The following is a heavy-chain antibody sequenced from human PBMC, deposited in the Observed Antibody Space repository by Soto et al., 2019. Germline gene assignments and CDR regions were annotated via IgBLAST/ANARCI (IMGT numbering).Heavy chain of an antibody. CDR1: GYTFTSYG. D-gene: IGHD5-12*01. V-gene: IGHV1-18*01. CDR2: ISAYNGNT. J-gene: IGHJ3*02. CDR3: ARDFVDIVATIGDVSAFDI. Sequence: ASVKVSCKASGYTFTSYGISGVRQAPGQGLEWMGWISAYNGNTNYAQKLQGRVTMTTDTSTSTAYMELRSLRSDDTAVYYCARDFVDIVATIGDVSAFDIWGQGTMVTVSS.